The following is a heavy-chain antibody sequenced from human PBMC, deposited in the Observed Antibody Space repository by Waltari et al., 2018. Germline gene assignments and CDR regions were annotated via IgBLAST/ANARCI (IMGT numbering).Heavy chain of an antibody. CDR1: GYTFTSYA. J-gene: IGHJ5*02. D-gene: IGHD2-15*01. V-gene: IGHV1-69*13. CDR2: IIPIFGTA. Sequence: QVQLVQSGAEVKKPGASVKVSCKASGYTFTSYAMHWVRQAPGQRLEWMGWIIPIFGTANYAQKFQGRVTITADESTSTAYMELSSLRSEDTAVYYCARRKEDCSGGSCYPGRFDPWGQGTLVTVSS. CDR3: ARRKEDCSGGSCYPGRFDP.